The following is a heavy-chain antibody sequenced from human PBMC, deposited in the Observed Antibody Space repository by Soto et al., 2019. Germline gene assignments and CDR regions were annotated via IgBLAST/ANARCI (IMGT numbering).Heavy chain of an antibody. CDR1: GYTFTNYA. CDR2: VNTYNGNP. Sequence: QVQLVQSGGELKKPGASVKVSCKAPGYTFTNYAISWVRQAPGRGLEWMGWVNTYNGNPNYAQIFQGRVTMTTDTSTGTAYMELRSLKSDDSAIYYCARDSQYSTSWQRFDSWGQGTLVTVSS. D-gene: IGHD6-13*01. V-gene: IGHV1-18*01. J-gene: IGHJ4*02. CDR3: ARDSQYSTSWQRFDS.